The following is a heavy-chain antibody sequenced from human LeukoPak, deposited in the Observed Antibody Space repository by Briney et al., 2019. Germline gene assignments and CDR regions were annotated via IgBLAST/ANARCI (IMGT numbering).Heavy chain of an antibody. CDR2: IKQDGSEK. CDR1: GFTVSSNY. V-gene: IGHV3-7*05. CDR3: AREHAIATDY. J-gene: IGHJ4*02. D-gene: IGHD2-2*01. Sequence: GGSLRLSCAASGFTVSSNYMSWVRQAPGKGLEWVANIKQDGSEKYYVDSVKGRFTISRDNAKNSLYLQMNSLRAEDTAVYYCAREHAIATDYWGQGTLVTVSS.